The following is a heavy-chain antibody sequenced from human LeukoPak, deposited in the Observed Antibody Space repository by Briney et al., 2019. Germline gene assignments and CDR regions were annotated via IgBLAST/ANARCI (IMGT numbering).Heavy chain of an antibody. CDR3: AKDVDRGYYYGNWFDP. CDR1: GFTFSSYA. D-gene: IGHD3-22*01. Sequence: QPGGSLRLSCAASGFTFSSYAMSWVRQAPGKGLEWVSAISGSGGSTYYADSVKGRFTISRDNSKNTLYLQMNSLRAEDTAVYYCAKDVDRGYYYGNWFDPWGQGTLVTVSS. J-gene: IGHJ5*02. CDR2: ISGSGGST. V-gene: IGHV3-23*01.